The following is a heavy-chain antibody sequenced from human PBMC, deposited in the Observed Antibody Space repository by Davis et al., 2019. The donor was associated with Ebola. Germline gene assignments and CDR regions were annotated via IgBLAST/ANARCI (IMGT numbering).Heavy chain of an antibody. CDR1: GYTFTSYG. CDR2: ISAYNGNT. V-gene: IGHV1-18*01. D-gene: IGHD4-17*01. Sequence: ASVKVSCKASGYTFTSYGISWVRQAPGQGLEWMGWISAYNGNTNYAQKLQGRVTVTTETSTSTAYMELRSLRSDDTAVYYCARMTTVTTSDYYYGMDVWGQGTTVTVSS. CDR3: ARMTTVTTSDYYYGMDV. J-gene: IGHJ6*02.